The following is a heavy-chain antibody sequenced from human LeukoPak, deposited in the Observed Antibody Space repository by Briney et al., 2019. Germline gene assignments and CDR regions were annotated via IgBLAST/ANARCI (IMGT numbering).Heavy chain of an antibody. J-gene: IGHJ2*01. V-gene: IGHV4-59*01. Sequence: NPSETLSLTCTVSGGSISSYYWSWIRQPPGKGLEWIGYIYYSGSTNYNPSLKSRVTISVDTSKNQLSLKLSSVTAADTAVYYCARAPYYYDSSGYSALYWYFDLWGRGTLVTVSS. CDR1: GGSISSYY. CDR3: ARAPYYYDSSGYSALYWYFDL. D-gene: IGHD3-22*01. CDR2: IYYSGST.